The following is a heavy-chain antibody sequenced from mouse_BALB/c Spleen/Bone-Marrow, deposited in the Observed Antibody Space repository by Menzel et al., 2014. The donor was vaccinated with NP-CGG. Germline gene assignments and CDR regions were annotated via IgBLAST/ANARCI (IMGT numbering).Heavy chain of an antibody. V-gene: IGHV5-17*02. CDR2: ISGGSSII. J-gene: IGHJ4*01. CDR3: ARKDYFGYAAMDY. CDR1: GFTFSSLG. Sequence: EVMLVESGGGLVQPGGSRKLSCAASGFTFSSLGMHWVRQAPEKGLEWVAYISGGSSIIYYADTVKGRFTISRDNPKNTLFLQMTSLRSEDTAIYCCARKDYFGYAAMDYWGQGTSVTVSS. D-gene: IGHD1-2*01.